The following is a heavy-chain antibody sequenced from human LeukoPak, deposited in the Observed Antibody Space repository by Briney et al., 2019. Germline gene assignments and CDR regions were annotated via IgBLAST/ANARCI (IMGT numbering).Heavy chain of an antibody. Sequence: PSETLSLTCAVYGGSFSGYYWSWIRQPPGKGLEWIGEINHSGSTNYNPSLKSRVTISVDTSKNQFSLKLSSVTAADTAVYYCARHGPGGPVFGVVRTSTYKNYGMDVWGQGTTVTVSS. D-gene: IGHD3-3*01. CDR1: GGSFSGYY. J-gene: IGHJ6*02. V-gene: IGHV4-34*01. CDR3: ARHGPGGPVFGVVRTSTYKNYGMDV. CDR2: INHSGST.